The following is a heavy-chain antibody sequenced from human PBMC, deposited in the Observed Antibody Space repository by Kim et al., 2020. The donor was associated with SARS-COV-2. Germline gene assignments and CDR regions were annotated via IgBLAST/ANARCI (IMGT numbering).Heavy chain of an antibody. CDR2: IKKDGSEK. D-gene: IGHD1-26*01. J-gene: IGHJ4*02. CDR3: AREGDHDGAFDY. Sequence: GGSLRLSCAVSGFTFSNYWMSWVRQAPGKGLEWVANIKKDGSEKYYVDSVKGRFTISRDNAKNSLYLQMNSLRAEDTAVYYCAREGDHDGAFDYWGQGTLVTVSS. V-gene: IGHV3-7*03. CDR1: GFTFSNYW.